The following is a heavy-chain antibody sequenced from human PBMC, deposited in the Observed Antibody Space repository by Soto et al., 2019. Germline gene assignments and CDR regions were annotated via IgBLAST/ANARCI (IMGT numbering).Heavy chain of an antibody. CDR1: GGSISSYY. Sequence: SETLSLTCTVSGGSISSYYWSWIRQPPGKGLEWIGYIYFSGSTNYNPSLKSRVTISVDTSKNQFSLKLSSVTAADTAVYYCASTAHSSGWYSGGFDYWGQGTLVTVSS. J-gene: IGHJ4*02. V-gene: IGHV4-59*01. CDR2: IYFSGST. D-gene: IGHD6-19*01. CDR3: ASTAHSSGWYSGGFDY.